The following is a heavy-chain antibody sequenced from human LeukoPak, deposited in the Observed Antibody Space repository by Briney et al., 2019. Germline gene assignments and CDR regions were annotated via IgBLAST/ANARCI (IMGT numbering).Heavy chain of an antibody. V-gene: IGHV4-39*01. J-gene: IGHJ5*02. D-gene: IGHD2/OR15-2a*01. CDR1: GGSISSSSYY. CDR3: ARRYYYNGFDP. CDR2: IYYSGST. Sequence: SETLSLTCTVSGGSISSSSYYWGWIRQPPGKGLEWIGSIYYSGSTYYNPSLKSRVTISVDTSKNQFSLKLSSVTAADTAVYYCARRYYYNGFDPWGQGTLVTVSS.